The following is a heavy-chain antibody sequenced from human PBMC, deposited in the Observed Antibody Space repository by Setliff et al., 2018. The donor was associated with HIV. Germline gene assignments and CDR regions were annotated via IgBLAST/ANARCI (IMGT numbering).Heavy chain of an antibody. CDR3: AREYYDILTGYYRVRYFQH. Sequence: ASVKVSCKASGYTFTGYYMHWVRQAPGQGLEWMGWIGPNHGDTRLTETFRGRVTMTRDTSISTAYMELSRLRSDDTAVYYCAREYYDILTGYYRVRYFQHWGQGTLVTVSS. CDR2: IGPNHGDT. D-gene: IGHD3-9*01. CDR1: GYTFTGYY. V-gene: IGHV1-2*02. J-gene: IGHJ1*01.